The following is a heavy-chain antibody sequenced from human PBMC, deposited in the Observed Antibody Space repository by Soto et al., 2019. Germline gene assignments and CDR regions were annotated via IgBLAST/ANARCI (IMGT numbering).Heavy chain of an antibody. CDR1: GGSIRSYY. D-gene: IGHD2-2*01. Sequence: SETLSLTCTVSGGSIRSYYWSWIRQPPGKALEWIGYVYYSGNTNYSPSLKSRVTISVDPSKNQFSLKLSSVTAADTAVYYCARVPDRWGQGTLVTVSS. CDR2: VYYSGNT. CDR3: ARVPDR. J-gene: IGHJ5*02. V-gene: IGHV4-59*12.